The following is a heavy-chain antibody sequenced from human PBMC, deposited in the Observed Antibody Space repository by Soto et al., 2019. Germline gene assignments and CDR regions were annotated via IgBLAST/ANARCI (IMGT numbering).Heavy chain of an antibody. V-gene: IGHV1-2*02. Sequence: GASVKVSCKASGYTFTDHYIHWLRQAPGQSLEWMGWINPYSGGTHFARKFQDRVTMARDTSVSTAYMELSSLKSDDTAVYYCARPKYGETYFDSWGQGTVVTVS. CDR1: GYTFTDHY. J-gene: IGHJ4*02. D-gene: IGHD2-21*01. CDR2: INPYSGGT. CDR3: ARPKYGETYFDS.